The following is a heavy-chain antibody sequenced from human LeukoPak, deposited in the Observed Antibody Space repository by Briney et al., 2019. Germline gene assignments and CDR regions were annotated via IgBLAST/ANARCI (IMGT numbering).Heavy chain of an antibody. CDR3: ARDPMTAAGSKDGMDV. CDR1: GFTFSSYW. V-gene: IGHV3-74*01. Sequence: GGSLRLSCAASGFTFSSYWMHWVRQARGKGLVWVSRISTDGFSTIYADSVKGRFTISRDNSKNTLYLQMNSLRAEDTAVYYCARDPMTAAGSKDGMDVWGQGTTVTVSS. CDR2: ISTDGFST. D-gene: IGHD6-13*01. J-gene: IGHJ6*02.